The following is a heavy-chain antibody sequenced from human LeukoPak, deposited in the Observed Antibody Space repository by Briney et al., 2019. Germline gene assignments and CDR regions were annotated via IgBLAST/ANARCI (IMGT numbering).Heavy chain of an antibody. J-gene: IGHJ4*02. CDR3: ARGEVVGATFDY. CDR2: ISSSSSYI. Sequence: GGSLRLSCAASGFTFSSYSMNWVRQAPGKGLEWVSSISSSSSYIYYADSVKGRFTISRDNAKNSMYLQMNSLRAEDTAVYYCARGEVVGATFDYWGQGTLVTVSS. CDR1: GFTFSSYS. V-gene: IGHV3-21*01. D-gene: IGHD1-26*01.